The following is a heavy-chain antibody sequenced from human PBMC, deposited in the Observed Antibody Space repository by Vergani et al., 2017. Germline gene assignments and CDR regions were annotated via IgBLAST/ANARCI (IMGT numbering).Heavy chain of an antibody. CDR3: ARGGTIVGVVISIRGADAFDI. CDR2: IYYSGST. J-gene: IGHJ3*02. CDR1: GGSISSYY. D-gene: IGHD3-3*01. V-gene: IGHV4-59*01. Sequence: QVQLQESGPGLVKPSETLSLTCTVSGGSISSYYWRWIRQPPGKGLEWIGYIYYSGSTNYNPSLKSRVTISVETSKNQFSLKLSSVTAADTAVYYCARGGTIVGVVISIRGADAFDIWGQGTMVTVSS.